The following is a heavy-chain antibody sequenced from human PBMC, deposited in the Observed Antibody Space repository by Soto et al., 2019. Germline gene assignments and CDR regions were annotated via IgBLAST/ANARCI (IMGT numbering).Heavy chain of an antibody. CDR3: AKLRGQYYYDSSGDRDFDY. D-gene: IGHD3-22*01. CDR1: GFTFSSYG. V-gene: IGHV3-30*18. J-gene: IGHJ4*02. Sequence: PGGSLRLSCAASGFTFSSYGMHWVRQAPGKGLEWVAVISYDGSNKYYADSVKGRFTISRDNSKNTLYLQMNSLRAEDTAVYYCAKLRGQYYYDSSGDRDFDYWGQGTLVTVSS. CDR2: ISYDGSNK.